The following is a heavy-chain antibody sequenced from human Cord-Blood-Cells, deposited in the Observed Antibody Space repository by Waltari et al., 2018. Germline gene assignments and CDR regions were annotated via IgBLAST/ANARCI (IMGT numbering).Heavy chain of an antibody. J-gene: IGHJ3*02. CDR2: ISPIFGTA. CDR1: GGTFSSYA. V-gene: IGHV1-69*01. Sequence: QVQLVQSGAEVKKPGSSVKVSCKASGGTFSSYAISWVRQAPGQGLEWMGGISPIFGTANDAQKFQGRVTITADESTSTAYMELSSLGSEDTAVYYCGRATYYYDSSDAFDIWGQGTMVTVSS. D-gene: IGHD3-22*01. CDR3: GRATYYYDSSDAFDI.